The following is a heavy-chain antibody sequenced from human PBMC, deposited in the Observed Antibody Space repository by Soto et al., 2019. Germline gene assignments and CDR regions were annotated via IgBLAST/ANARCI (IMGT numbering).Heavy chain of an antibody. CDR3: GRASDRTTETGGGMDV. D-gene: IGHD4-17*01. CDR1: GFTFSSYG. J-gene: IGHJ6*02. CDR2: IWYNGGNK. Sequence: QVQLVESGGGVVQPGTSLRLSCGASGFTFSSYGRHWVRQAPGKGLEWVAVIWYNGGNKYYADSVKGRFTISRDNSKNTLFLQMNCLRAEDTAVYYCGRASDRTTETGGGMDVWGQGTTVTVS. V-gene: IGHV3-33*01.